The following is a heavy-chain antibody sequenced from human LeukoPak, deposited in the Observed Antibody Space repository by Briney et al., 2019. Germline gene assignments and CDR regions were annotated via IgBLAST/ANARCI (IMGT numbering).Heavy chain of an antibody. CDR2: IKEDGSEK. CDR1: GFTFSSYW. J-gene: IGHJ4*02. D-gene: IGHD2-21*02. V-gene: IGHV3-7*01. CDR3: ARAAYCGADCYSFDY. Sequence: GGSLRLSCAASGFTFSSYWMSWVRQAPGKGLEWVANIKEDGSEKYYVDSVKGRFTISRDNAKNSLYLQMNSLRAEDTAVYYCARAAYCGADCYSFDYWGQGTLVTVSS.